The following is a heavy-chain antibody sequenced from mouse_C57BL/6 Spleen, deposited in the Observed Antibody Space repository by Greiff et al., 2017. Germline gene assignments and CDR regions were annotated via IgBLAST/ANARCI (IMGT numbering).Heavy chain of an antibody. Sequence: VQLQQSGPELVKPGASVKISCKASGYSFTGYYMNWVKQSPEKSLEWIGEINPSTGGTTYNQKFKAKATLTVDKSSSTAYMQLKSLTSEDSAVYYCGYGSSYWAYWGQGTLVTVSA. CDR1: GYSFTGYY. J-gene: IGHJ3*01. CDR2: INPSTGGT. D-gene: IGHD1-1*01. CDR3: GYGSSYWAY. V-gene: IGHV1-42*01.